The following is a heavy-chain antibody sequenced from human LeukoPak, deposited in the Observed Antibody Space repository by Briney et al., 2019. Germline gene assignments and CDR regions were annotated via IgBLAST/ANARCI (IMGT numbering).Heavy chain of an antibody. Sequence: SETLSLTCTVSGGSISSSSYYWGWIRQPPGKGLEWIGSIYYSGSTYYNPSLKSRVTISVDTSKNQFSLKLSSVTAADTAVYYCARLIGRAAARLDYWGQGTLVTVSS. CDR1: GGSISSSSYY. V-gene: IGHV4-39*01. J-gene: IGHJ4*02. CDR2: IYYSGST. D-gene: IGHD6-13*01. CDR3: ARLIGRAAARLDY.